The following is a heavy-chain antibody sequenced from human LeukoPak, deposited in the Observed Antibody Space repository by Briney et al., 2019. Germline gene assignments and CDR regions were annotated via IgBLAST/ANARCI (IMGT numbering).Heavy chain of an antibody. CDR2: IRNKANSYTT. CDR3: ACVEMATITDGFDY. CDR1: GFTFSDHY. J-gene: IGHJ4*02. V-gene: IGHV3-72*01. Sequence: PGGSLRLSCAASGFTFSDHYMDWVRQAPGKGLEWVGRIRNKANSYTTEYAASVKGRFTISRDDSKNSMYLQMNSLRAEDTAVYYCACVEMATITDGFDYWGQGTLVTVSS. D-gene: IGHD5-24*01.